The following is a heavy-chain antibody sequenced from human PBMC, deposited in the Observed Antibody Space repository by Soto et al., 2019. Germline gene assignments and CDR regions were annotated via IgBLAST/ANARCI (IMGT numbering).Heavy chain of an antibody. CDR2: TWFDGSNK. V-gene: IGHV3-33*01. CDR1: GLTFSNYG. Sequence: QVQLVESGGGVVQPGRSLRLSCAASGLTFSNYGMHRVRQAPGKGLEWVAVTWFDGSNKYYADPVKGRFTISRDNAKNTLYLQMNSLRADDTAVYYCAIGGFTFDTWGQGTLVTVSS. CDR3: AIGGFTFDT. J-gene: IGHJ4*02. D-gene: IGHD3-10*01.